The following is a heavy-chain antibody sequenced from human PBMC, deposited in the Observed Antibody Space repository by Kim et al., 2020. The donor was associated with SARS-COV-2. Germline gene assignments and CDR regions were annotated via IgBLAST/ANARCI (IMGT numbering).Heavy chain of an antibody. CDR2: ISYDGSNK. J-gene: IGHJ6*01. CDR3: AREIAPYRSGVTYYYYG. Sequence: GGSLRLSCAASGFTVSSYGMHWVRQAPGKGLERVAVISYDGSNKNYVDSVKGRFTISRDNSKNKQYPQMNSLRAEDKAVDYCAREIAPYRSGVTYYYYG. D-gene: IGHD6-19*01. CDR1: GFTVSSYG. V-gene: IGHV3-30*04.